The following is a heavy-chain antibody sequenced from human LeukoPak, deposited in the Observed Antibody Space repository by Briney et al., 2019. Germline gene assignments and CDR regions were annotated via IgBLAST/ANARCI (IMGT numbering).Heavy chain of an antibody. V-gene: IGHV1-46*01. CDR3: AGGGHANYYDSSGYYLNWFDP. J-gene: IGHJ5*02. Sequence: HGASVKVSCKASGYTFTSYYMHWVRQAPGQGLEWMGIINPSGGSTSYAQKFQGRVTMTRDMSTSTVYMELSSLRSEDTAVYYCAGGGHANYYDSSGYYLNWFDPWGQGTLVTVSS. CDR2: INPSGGST. D-gene: IGHD3-22*01. CDR1: GYTFTSYY.